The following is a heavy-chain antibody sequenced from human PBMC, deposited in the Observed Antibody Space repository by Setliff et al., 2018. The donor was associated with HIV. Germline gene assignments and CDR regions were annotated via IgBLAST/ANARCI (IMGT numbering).Heavy chain of an antibody. V-gene: IGHV3-23*01. CDR2: ISGSGRGT. CDR1: GLTFSDYA. J-gene: IGHJ4*02. Sequence: PGGSLRLSCAASGLTFSDYAMSWVRQAPGKGLEWVSAISGSGRGTYYADSVKGRFTISRDNSKNTLYLQVNSLRTEDTAVYFCARDDRWVYNDYLDYWGQGTLVTV. CDR3: ARDDRWVYNDYLDY. D-gene: IGHD3-10*01.